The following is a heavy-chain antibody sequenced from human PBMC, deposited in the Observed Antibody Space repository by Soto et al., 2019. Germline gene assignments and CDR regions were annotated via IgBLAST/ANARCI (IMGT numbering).Heavy chain of an antibody. CDR1: GFTFNNYA. CDR2: ISKEATNK. D-gene: IGHD6-19*01. V-gene: IGHV3-30*03. J-gene: IGHJ6*03. Sequence: QVQLVESGGGVVQPGGSLRLSCAASGFTFNNYAMHWVRQAPGKGLEWVAVISKEATNKFYAVSVRGRFTISRDNSRXXXXXXVXXXXXXXTAVYFCAKDERTSGWHGYXDVWGTGTTVTV. CDR3: AKDERTSGWHGYXDV.